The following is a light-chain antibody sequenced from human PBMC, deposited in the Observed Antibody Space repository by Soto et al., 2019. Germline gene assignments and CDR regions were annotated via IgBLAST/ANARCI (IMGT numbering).Light chain of an antibody. CDR2: DVS. CDR1: SSDIGDYNY. J-gene: IGLJ2*01. Sequence: QSVLTQPASVSGSPGQSITISCTGTSSDIGDYNYVSWYQQHPGKVPKLMIYDVSNRPSGVSNRFSGSKSGNTASLTISGLQAEDEADYYCNSYTSSSSYLLFGGGTKLTVL. V-gene: IGLV2-14*03. CDR3: NSYTSSSSYLL.